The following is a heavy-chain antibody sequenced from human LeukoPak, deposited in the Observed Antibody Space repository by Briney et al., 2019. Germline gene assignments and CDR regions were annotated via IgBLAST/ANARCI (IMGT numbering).Heavy chain of an antibody. Sequence: GGSLRLSCAASGFTFSSYAMNWVRPAPGKGLEWVSGISGSGDNTYYADSVKGRFTISRDNSKNTLYLQMNSLRAEDTAVYYCAKVRSGDIAAALNYWGQGTLVPVSS. V-gene: IGHV3-23*01. CDR2: ISGSGDNT. CDR3: AKVRSGDIAAALNY. CDR1: GFTFSSYA. D-gene: IGHD6-13*01. J-gene: IGHJ4*02.